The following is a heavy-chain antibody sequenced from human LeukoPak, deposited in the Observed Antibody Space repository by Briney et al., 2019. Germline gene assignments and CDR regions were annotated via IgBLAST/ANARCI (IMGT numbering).Heavy chain of an antibody. J-gene: IGHJ4*02. D-gene: IGHD4-11*01. CDR2: ISSGGSP. CDR3: GKDAISKPSDY. CDR1: GFTVTSKY. V-gene: IGHV3-53*01. Sequence: GGSLRLSCAASGFTVTSKYMSWVRQAPGKGLEWVSLISSGGSPYYADSVKGRFTISRDNSKNTVYPQMNSLRAEDTAVYYCGKDAISKPSDYWGQGTLVTVSS.